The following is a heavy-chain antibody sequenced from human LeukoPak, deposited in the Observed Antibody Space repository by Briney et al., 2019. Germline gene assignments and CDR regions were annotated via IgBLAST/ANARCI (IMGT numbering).Heavy chain of an antibody. CDR2: ISSSSSYI. D-gene: IGHD3-16*02. J-gene: IGHJ4*02. CDR3: ARAAAMITFGGVIVIPEPFDY. CDR1: GFTFSSYS. Sequence: VGSLRLSCAASGFTFSSYSMNWVRQAPGKGLEWVSSISSSSSYIYYADSVKGRFTISRDNAKNSLYLQMNSLRAEDTAVYYCARAAAMITFGGVIVIPEPFDYWGQGTLVTVSS. V-gene: IGHV3-21*01.